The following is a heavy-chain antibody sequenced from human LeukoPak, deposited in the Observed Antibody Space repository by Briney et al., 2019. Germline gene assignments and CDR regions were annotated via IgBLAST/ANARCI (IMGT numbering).Heavy chain of an antibody. CDR3: ARGITYYYDSSGYNYFDY. CDR2: INYSGST. CDR1: GGSISSHY. Sequence: SETLSLTCTVSGGSISSHYWSWIRQPPGKGLEWIGYINYSGSTNYNPSLKSRVTISVDTSKNQFSLKLSSVTAADTAVYYCARGITYYYDSSGYNYFDYWGQGTLVTVSS. V-gene: IGHV4-59*11. D-gene: IGHD3-22*01. J-gene: IGHJ4*02.